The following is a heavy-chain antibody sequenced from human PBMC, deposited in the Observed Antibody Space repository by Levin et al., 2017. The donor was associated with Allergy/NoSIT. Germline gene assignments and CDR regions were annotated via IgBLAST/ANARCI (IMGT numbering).Heavy chain of an antibody. J-gene: IGHJ4*02. CDR1: GGSISSYY. V-gene: IGHV4-59*01. Sequence: SETLSLTCTVSGGSISSYYWSWIRQPPGKGLEWIGYIYYSGSTNYNPSLKSRVTISVDTSKNQFSLKLSSVTAADTAVYYCARGNVLRFLEWLYFDYWGQGTLVTVSS. CDR3: ARGNVLRFLEWLYFDY. D-gene: IGHD3-3*01. CDR2: IYYSGST.